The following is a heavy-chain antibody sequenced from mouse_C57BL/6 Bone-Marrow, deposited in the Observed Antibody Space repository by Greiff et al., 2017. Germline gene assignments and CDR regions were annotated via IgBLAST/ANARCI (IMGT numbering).Heavy chain of an antibody. D-gene: IGHD1-1*01. J-gene: IGHJ2*01. CDR1: GYTFTSYW. CDR3: TREYAYCDGSSLYCDY. CDR2: IYPGSGST. Sequence: VQLQESGAELVKPGASVKMSCTASGYTFTSYWITWVKQRPGQGLEWIGDIYPGSGSTNYNEKFKRKATLTVDTSSSTAYMQLSSLTSEDSAVYYCTREYAYCDGSSLYCDYRGQGTTLTVSS. V-gene: IGHV1-55*01.